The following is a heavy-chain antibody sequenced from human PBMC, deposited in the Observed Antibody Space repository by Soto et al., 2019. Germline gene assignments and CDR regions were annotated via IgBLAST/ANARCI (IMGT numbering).Heavy chain of an antibody. Sequence: TGGSLRLSCAASGFTFDDYAMHWVRQAPGKGLEWVSGISWNSGSIGYADSVKGRFTISRDNAKNTLYLQMNSLRAEDTAVYYCAKDQFGVGDYWGQGTLVTVSS. CDR3: AKDQFGVGDY. D-gene: IGHD2-8*01. CDR2: ISWNSGSI. CDR1: GFTFDDYA. V-gene: IGHV3-9*01. J-gene: IGHJ4*02.